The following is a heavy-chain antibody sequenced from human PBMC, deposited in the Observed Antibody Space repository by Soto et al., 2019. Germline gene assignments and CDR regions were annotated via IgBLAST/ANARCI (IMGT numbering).Heavy chain of an antibody. V-gene: IGHV3-33*01. CDR3: ARVSYYGDFDAFDI. CDR2: IWYDGSNK. D-gene: IGHD4-17*01. CDR1: GFTFSSYG. J-gene: IGHJ3*02. Sequence: GGSLRLSCAASGFTFSSYGMHWVRQAPGKGLEWVAVIWYDGSNKYYADSVKGRFTISRDNSKNTLYLQMNSLRAEDTAVYYCARVSYYGDFDAFDIWGQGTMVTVSS.